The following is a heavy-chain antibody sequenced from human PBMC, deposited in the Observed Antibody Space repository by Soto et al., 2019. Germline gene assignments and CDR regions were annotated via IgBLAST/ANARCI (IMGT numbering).Heavy chain of an antibody. CDR3: ARHGRVTYYDSSGYLDY. V-gene: IGHV1-46*01. D-gene: IGHD3-22*01. Sequence: ASVKVSCKASGYTFTSYYMHWVRQAPGQGLEWMGIINPSGGSTSYAQKFQGRVTMTRDTSTSTVYMELSSLRSEDTAVYYCARHGRVTYYDSSGYLDYWGQGTLVTVSS. CDR2: INPSGGST. CDR1: GYTFTSYY. J-gene: IGHJ4*02.